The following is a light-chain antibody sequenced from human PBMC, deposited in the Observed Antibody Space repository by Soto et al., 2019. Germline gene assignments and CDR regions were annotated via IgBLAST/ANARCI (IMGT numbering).Light chain of an antibody. CDR3: CSYAGSVPYVV. J-gene: IGLJ2*01. CDR1: SSDVGSYNL. Sequence: QSVLTQPASVSGSPGQSITISCTGTSSDVGSYNLVSWYQQHPGKAPKLMIYEGSKRPSGVSNRFSGSKSGNTASLTISGLQAEDEADYYCCSYAGSVPYVVFGGGTKLPVL. CDR2: EGS. V-gene: IGLV2-23*01.